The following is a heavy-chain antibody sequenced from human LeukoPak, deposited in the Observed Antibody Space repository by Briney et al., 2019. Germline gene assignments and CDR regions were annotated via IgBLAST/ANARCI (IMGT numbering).Heavy chain of an antibody. Sequence: PGRSLRLSCAASGFTFNTYAMSWVRQAPGKGLEWVSAISNSGDSTYYEDSVKGRFTISRDSSKSTLYLQMNSLRAEDTAVYYCARQLGYCSAGTCYFDNWGQGTLVTVSS. D-gene: IGHD2-15*01. CDR2: ISNSGDST. CDR3: ARQLGYCSAGTCYFDN. V-gene: IGHV3-23*01. CDR1: GFTFNTYA. J-gene: IGHJ4*02.